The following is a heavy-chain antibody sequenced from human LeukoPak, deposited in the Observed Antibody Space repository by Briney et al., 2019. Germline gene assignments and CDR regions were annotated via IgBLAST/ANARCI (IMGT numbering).Heavy chain of an antibody. CDR1: GVSIKANSDY. CDR2: IYHVGGT. V-gene: IGHV4-39*07. Sequence: PSETLSLTCNVSGVSIKANSDYWGWLRQPPGKGLEWIGSIYHVGGTYYNPSLKSRVTISIDTSKNQFSLRLTSVTAADTAIYYCAQDGRSGYEDLWGPGTLVTVSS. J-gene: IGHJ5*02. D-gene: IGHD5-12*01. CDR3: AQDGRSGYEDL.